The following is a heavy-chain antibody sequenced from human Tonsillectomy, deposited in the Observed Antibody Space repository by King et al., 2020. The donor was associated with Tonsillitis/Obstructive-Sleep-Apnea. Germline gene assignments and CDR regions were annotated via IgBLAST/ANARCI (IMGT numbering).Heavy chain of an antibody. V-gene: IGHV3-33*01. J-gene: IGHJ4*02. D-gene: IGHD4-11*01. CDR1: GFIFSSQG. CDR3: VRAHSSNYQLYFFEY. Sequence: VQLVESGGGVVQPGGSLRLSCVGSGFIFSSQGLHWVRQAPGKGLEWVAFIWYDGSNQQYADSVKGRFTISRDNSKNTLYLQMNSLRAEDTAVYFCVRAHSSNYQLYFFEYWGQGTLVTVSS. CDR2: IWYDGSNQ.